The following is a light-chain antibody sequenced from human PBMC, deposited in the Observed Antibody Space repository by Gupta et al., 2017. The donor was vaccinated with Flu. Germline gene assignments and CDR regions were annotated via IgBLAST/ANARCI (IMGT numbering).Light chain of an antibody. V-gene: IGLV2-23*03. CDR2: EGS. CDR1: SSDGGSYNL. Sequence: QPALTQPASVSGSPGQSINISCTGTSSDGGSYNLVSWYQQHPGKSPKLMIYEGSKRPSGVSNRFSGSKSGNTASLTISGLQAEDEADYYCCSYAGSSTFVVFGGGTKLTVL. J-gene: IGLJ2*01. CDR3: CSYAGSSTFVV.